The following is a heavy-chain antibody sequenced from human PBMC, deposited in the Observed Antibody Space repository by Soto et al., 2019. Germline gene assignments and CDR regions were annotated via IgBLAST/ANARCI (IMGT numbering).Heavy chain of an antibody. Sequence: GGSLRLSCAASGFTFSSYAMHWVRQAPGKGLEWVAVISYDGSNKYYADSVKGRFTISRDNSKNTLYLQMNSLRAEDTAVYYCARSKPYSSSWYPVGYYYYGMDVWGQGTTVTVSS. CDR3: ARSKPYSSSWYPVGYYYYGMDV. D-gene: IGHD6-13*01. CDR2: ISYDGSNK. J-gene: IGHJ6*02. CDR1: GFTFSSYA. V-gene: IGHV3-30-3*01.